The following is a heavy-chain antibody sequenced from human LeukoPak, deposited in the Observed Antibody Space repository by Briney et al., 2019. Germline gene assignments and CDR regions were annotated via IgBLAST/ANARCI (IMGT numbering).Heavy chain of an antibody. CDR2: IKSKTDGGTT. CDR3: TTGTDRRDGYSYYYYYGMDV. D-gene: IGHD5-24*01. CDR1: GFTFSNAW. Sequence: GGSLRLSCAASGFTFSNAWMSWVRQAPGKGLEWVGRIKSKTDGGTTDYAAPVKGRFTISRDDSKNTLYLQMNSLKTEDTAVYYCTTGTDRRDGYSYYYYYGMDVWGQGTTVTVSS. J-gene: IGHJ6*02. V-gene: IGHV3-15*01.